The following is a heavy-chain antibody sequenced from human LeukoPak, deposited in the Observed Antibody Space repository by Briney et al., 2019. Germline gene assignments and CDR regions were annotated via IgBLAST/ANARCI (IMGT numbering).Heavy chain of an antibody. Sequence: ASVKVSCKASGYTFTGYYMHWVRQAPGQGLEWMGWINPNSGGTNYAQKFQGRVTMTRDTSISTAYMELSRLRSDDTAVYYCASDIAAAGRGYYFDYWGQGTLVTVSS. CDR3: ASDIAAAGRGYYFDY. D-gene: IGHD6-13*01. J-gene: IGHJ4*02. CDR2: INPNSGGT. V-gene: IGHV1-2*02. CDR1: GYTFTGYY.